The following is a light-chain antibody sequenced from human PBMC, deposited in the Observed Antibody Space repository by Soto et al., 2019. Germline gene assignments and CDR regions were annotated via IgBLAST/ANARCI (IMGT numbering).Light chain of an antibody. CDR2: GVT. J-gene: IGLJ3*02. V-gene: IGLV2-23*02. CDR3: FSYAGSSTWV. Sequence: QSVLTQPASVSGSPGQSITISCSGTRSDIGSYNSIAWYQQHPGKAPRVVIFGVTKRPSGISNRFSGSKSGYTASLTISGLQAEDEADYFCFSYAGSSTWVFGGGTKLTVL. CDR1: RSDIGSYNS.